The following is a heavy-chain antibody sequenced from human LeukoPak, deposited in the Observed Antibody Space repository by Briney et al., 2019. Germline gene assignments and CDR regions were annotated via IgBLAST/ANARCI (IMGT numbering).Heavy chain of an antibody. CDR1: GFTFSSYA. J-gene: IGHJ4*02. Sequence: PGGSLRLSCAASGFTFSSYAMHWVRQAPGKGLEWVAVISYDGSNKYYADSVKGRFTISRDNAKNTLYLQMNSLRAEDTAVYYCARGSRDYYDSSELIWGQGTLVTVSS. V-gene: IGHV3-30-3*01. CDR2: ISYDGSNK. D-gene: IGHD3-22*01. CDR3: ARGSRDYYDSSELI.